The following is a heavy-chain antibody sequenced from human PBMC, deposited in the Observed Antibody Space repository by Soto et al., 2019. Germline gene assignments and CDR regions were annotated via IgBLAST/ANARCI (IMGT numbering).Heavy chain of an antibody. V-gene: IGHV1-69*12. CDR2: IIPIFGTT. CDR3: TRDSGRDCISTSCHIEY. CDR1: GGTFSSYA. J-gene: IGHJ4*02. Sequence: QVQLVQSGAEVKKPGSSVKVSCKASGGTFSSYAISWVRQAPGQGLEWMGGIIPIFGTTNYAQKFQGRVTITADESTSTAYMELSSLRSEDTAVYYCTRDSGRDCISTSCHIEYWGQGTLVTVSS. D-gene: IGHD2-2*01.